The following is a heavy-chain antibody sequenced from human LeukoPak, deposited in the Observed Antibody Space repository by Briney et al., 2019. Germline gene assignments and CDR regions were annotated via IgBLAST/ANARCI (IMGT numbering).Heavy chain of an antibody. V-gene: IGHV3-53*01. D-gene: IGHD1-26*01. CDR3: ARGGSYFTPDY. Sequence: PGGSLRLSCAPSGFTVSSNYMSWVRQAPGKGLGWGSVIYSGGSTYYADSVKGRFTISRDNPKNTLYLQMNSLRAEDTAVYYCARGGSYFTPDYWGQGTLVTVSS. CDR2: IYSGGST. J-gene: IGHJ4*02. CDR1: GFTVSSNY.